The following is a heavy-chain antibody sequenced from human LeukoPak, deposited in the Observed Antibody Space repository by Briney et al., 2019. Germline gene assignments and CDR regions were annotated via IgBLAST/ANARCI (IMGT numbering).Heavy chain of an antibody. CDR1: GGSISSYY. Sequence: SDTLSLTCIVSGGSISSYYWSWIRQPPGKGLEWIGYIYYSGSTNYNPSLKSRATISVDTSKNQFSLKLSSVTAADTAVYYCARLKEDYGGNPGHFDYWGQGTLVTVSS. CDR2: IYYSGST. D-gene: IGHD4-23*01. J-gene: IGHJ4*02. CDR3: ARLKEDYGGNPGHFDY. V-gene: IGHV4-59*07.